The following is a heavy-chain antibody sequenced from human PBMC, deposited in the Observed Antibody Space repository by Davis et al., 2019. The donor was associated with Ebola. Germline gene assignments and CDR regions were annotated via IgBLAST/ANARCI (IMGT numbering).Heavy chain of an antibody. CDR2: IYYSGST. CDR3: ASTYGGNFDY. D-gene: IGHD4-23*01. J-gene: IGHJ4*02. CDR1: GGSISSYY. V-gene: IGHV4-59*08. Sequence: GSLRLSCTVSGGSISSYYWSWIRQPPGKGLEWIGYIYYSGSTNYNPSFKSRVTISVDTSRNQFSLKLSSVTAADTAVYYCASTYGGNFDYWGQGTLVTVSS.